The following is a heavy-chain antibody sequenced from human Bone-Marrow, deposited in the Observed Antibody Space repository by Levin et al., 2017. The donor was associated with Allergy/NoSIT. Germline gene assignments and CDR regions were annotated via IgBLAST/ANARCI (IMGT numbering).Heavy chain of an antibody. CDR3: ARSSDFWSGFDS. CDR2: ISTTDIT. CDR1: EVTFSDSY. Sequence: KPGGSLRLSCESSEVTFSDSYMTWIRQAPGKGLEWISCISTTDITYYTDFVKGRFTVSRDNAKSSLYLQMNSLRVEDTAVYYCARSSDFWSGFDSWGQGTLVTVSS. V-gene: IGHV3-11*01. J-gene: IGHJ4*02. D-gene: IGHD3-3*01.